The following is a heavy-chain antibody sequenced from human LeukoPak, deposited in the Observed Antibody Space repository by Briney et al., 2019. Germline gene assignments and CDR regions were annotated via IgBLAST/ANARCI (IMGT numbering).Heavy chain of an antibody. J-gene: IGHJ5*02. CDR3: ARGGES. D-gene: IGHD3-16*01. Sequence: GGSLRLSCAASGFTFSSYVMHWVRQAPGKGLEWVALISYDGSDKSYADSVKGRFTISRDNSKNTVYLQMNSLRAEDTAVYYCARGGESWGQGTLVTVSS. CDR2: ISYDGSDK. CDR1: GFTFSSYV. V-gene: IGHV3-30-3*01.